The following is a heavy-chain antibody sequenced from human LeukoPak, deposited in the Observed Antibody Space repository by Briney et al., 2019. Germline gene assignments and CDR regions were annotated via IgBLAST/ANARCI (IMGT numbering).Heavy chain of an antibody. CDR1: GFTFTSYV. V-gene: IGHV3-23*01. J-gene: IGHJ4*02. Sequence: GGSLRLSCAASGFTFTSYVMSWVRQAPGKGLEWVSSIGCLGGNTYYADSVEGRFTFSRDNSMNTLYLQMKSMRADDTAVYYCARDDFGDSLYYFDYWGQGTLVTVSS. CDR3: ARDDFGDSLYYFDY. CDR2: IGCLGGNT. D-gene: IGHD4-17*01.